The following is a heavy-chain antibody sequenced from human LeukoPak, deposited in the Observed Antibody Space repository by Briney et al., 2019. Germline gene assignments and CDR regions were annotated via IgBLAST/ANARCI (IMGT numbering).Heavy chain of an antibody. V-gene: IGHV1-46*01. CDR2: INPSGGST. Sequence: ASVKVSCKASGYTFTNYYIHWVRQAPGQGLEWVGIINPSGGSTTYAQKFQGRVTMTRDTSTSTIYMELSSLRSEDTAVYYCARAEYYYGSGSYSWLDYWGQGTLVTVSS. CDR3: ARAEYYYGSGSYSWLDY. CDR1: GYTFTNYY. J-gene: IGHJ4*02. D-gene: IGHD3-10*01.